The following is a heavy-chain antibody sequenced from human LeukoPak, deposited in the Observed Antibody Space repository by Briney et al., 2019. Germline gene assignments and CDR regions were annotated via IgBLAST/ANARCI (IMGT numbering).Heavy chain of an antibody. CDR2: ISSDGKTDPN. D-gene: IGHD6-13*01. CDR3: ARDELGDY. CDR1: GFAFRDYA. Sequence: GGSLRLSCVVSGFAFRDYAMNWFRQAPGKGLEWVAVISSDGKTDPNYNSDSARGRFTISRDNSRNILYLQMNSLSGEDTAIYYCARDELGDYWGQGTRVIVSS. J-gene: IGHJ4*02. V-gene: IGHV3-33*05.